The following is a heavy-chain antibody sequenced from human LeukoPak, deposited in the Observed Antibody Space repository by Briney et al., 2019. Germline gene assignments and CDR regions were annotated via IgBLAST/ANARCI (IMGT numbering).Heavy chain of an antibody. D-gene: IGHD3-10*01. Sequence: PGGSLRLSCAVSGITLSNYGMSWVRQAPGKGLEWVAGISDSGGRTNYADSVKGRFTISRENSKNTLYVQMNSLRAGDTAVYFCAKRGVVIRVILVGFHKEAYYFDSWGQGALVTVSS. V-gene: IGHV3-23*01. CDR2: ISDSGGRT. CDR1: GITLSNYG. J-gene: IGHJ4*02. CDR3: AKRGVVIRVILVGFHKEAYYFDS.